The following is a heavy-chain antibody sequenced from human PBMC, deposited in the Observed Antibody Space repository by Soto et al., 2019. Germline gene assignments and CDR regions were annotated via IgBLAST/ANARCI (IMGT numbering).Heavy chain of an antibody. CDR1: GGSFSGYY. Sequence: QVQLQQWGAGLLKPSETLSLTCAVYGGSFSGYYWSWIRQPPGKGLEWIGEINHSGSTNYNPSLKSRVSISVDTSKNQVSLKLSSVTAADTAVYYCARADSGYDRRWFAPWGQGTLVTVSS. CDR3: ARADSGYDRRWFAP. D-gene: IGHD5-12*01. V-gene: IGHV4-34*01. J-gene: IGHJ5*02. CDR2: INHSGST.